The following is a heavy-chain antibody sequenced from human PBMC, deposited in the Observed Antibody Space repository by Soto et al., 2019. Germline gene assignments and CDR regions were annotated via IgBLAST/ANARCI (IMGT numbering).Heavy chain of an antibody. CDR1: GFTFSSYA. Sequence: GGSLRLSCAASGFTFSSYAMHWVRQAPGKGLEWVAVISYDGSNKYYADSVKGRFTISRDSSKNTLYLQMNSLRAEDNAVYYCARYSYGLDYWGQGTLVNVPS. D-gene: IGHD5-18*01. CDR3: ARYSYGLDY. J-gene: IGHJ4*01. CDR2: ISYDGSNK. V-gene: IGHV3-30-3*01.